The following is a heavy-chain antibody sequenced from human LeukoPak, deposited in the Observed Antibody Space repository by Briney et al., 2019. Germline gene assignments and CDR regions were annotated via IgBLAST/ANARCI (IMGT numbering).Heavy chain of an antibody. CDR1: GYGFSTYW. V-gene: IGHV5-51*01. D-gene: IGHD6-19*01. J-gene: IGHJ4*02. CDR2: ISPVDSDT. Sequence: PGESLKISCKASGYGFSTYWIAWVRQMPGKGLEWIGIISPVDSDTRYSPSFQGQVTISADKSISTAYLQWSSLKASDTAIYYCARQWLFDYWGQGTLVTVSS. CDR3: ARQWLFDY.